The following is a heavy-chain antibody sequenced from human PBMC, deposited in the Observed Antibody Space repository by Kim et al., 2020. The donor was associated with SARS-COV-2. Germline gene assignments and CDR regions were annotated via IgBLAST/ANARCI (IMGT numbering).Heavy chain of an antibody. V-gene: IGHV1-18*01. CDR3: ARETDIVVLTHPYYYYYGMDV. Sequence: ASVKVSCKASGYTFTSYGISWVRQAPGQGLEWMGWISAYNGNTNYAQKLQGRVTMTTDTSTSTAYMELRSLRSDDTAVYYCARETDIVVLTHPYYYYYGMDVWGQGTTVTVSS. J-gene: IGHJ6*02. D-gene: IGHD2-2*01. CDR2: ISAYNGNT. CDR1: GYTFTSYG.